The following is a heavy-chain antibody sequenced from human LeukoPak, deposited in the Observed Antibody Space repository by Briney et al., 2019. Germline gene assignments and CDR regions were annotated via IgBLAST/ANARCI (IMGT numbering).Heavy chain of an antibody. CDR2: ISAYNGNT. V-gene: IGHV1-18*01. CDR3: ARSRIVGATTGAFDI. D-gene: IGHD1-26*01. J-gene: IGHJ3*02. Sequence: ASVKVSCKASGYTFTSYGISWVRQAPGQGLEWMGWISAYNGNTNYAQKLQGRVTMTTDTSTSTAYMELRSLRSDDTAMYYCARSRIVGATTGAFDIWGQGTMVTVSS. CDR1: GYTFTSYG.